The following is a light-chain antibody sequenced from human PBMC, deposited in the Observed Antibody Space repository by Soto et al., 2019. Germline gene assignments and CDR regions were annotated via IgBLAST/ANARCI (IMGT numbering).Light chain of an antibody. Sequence: DIQMTQSPSTLSASVGDRVTITCRASQSVSIYLAWYRQQPGKAPNLLIYQASSLESGVPSRFSGSGSGTEFTLTISSLQPDDVATYYCQQYKSYPSTFGQGTKLEIK. J-gene: IGKJ2*01. V-gene: IGKV1-5*03. CDR3: QQYKSYPST. CDR1: QSVSIY. CDR2: QAS.